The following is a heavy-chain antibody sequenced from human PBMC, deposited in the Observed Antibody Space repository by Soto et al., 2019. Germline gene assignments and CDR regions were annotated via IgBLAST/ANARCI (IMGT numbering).Heavy chain of an antibody. D-gene: IGHD2-2*03. J-gene: IGHJ4*02. V-gene: IGHV1-69*01. CDR1: GSTFSSYA. CDR2: IIPIFGTA. CDR3: ARVNGYCSSTSCYDIYFDY. Sequence: QVQLVQAGAEVKKPGSSVKVSCKASGSTFSSYAISWVRQAPGQGLEWMGGIIPIFGTANYAQKFQGRVTITAYESTSTAYMELSSLRSEDTAVYSCARVNGYCSSTSCYDIYFDYWGQGTLVTVSS.